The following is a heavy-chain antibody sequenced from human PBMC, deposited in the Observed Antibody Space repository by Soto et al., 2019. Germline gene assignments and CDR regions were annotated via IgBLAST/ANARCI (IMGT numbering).Heavy chain of an antibody. CDR3: AREAELLGPPLLDY. D-gene: IGHD1-26*01. J-gene: IGHJ4*02. Sequence: GGSLRLSCAASGFTFSSYGMHWVRQAPGKGLEWVAVIWYDGSNKYYADSVKGRFTISRDNSKNTLYLQMYSLRAEDTAVYYCAREAELLGPPLLDYWGQGTLVTVSS. CDR2: IWYDGSNK. CDR1: GFTFSSYG. V-gene: IGHV3-33*01.